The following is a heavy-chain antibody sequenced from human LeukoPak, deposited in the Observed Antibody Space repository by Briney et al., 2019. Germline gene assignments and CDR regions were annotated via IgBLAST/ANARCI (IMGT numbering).Heavy chain of an antibody. J-gene: IGHJ5*02. CDR1: GFSLSTSVVG. CDR2: IYWNDDK. D-gene: IGHD6-13*01. V-gene: IGHV2-5*01. Sequence: ESGPTLVNPTQPLTLTCTFSGFSLSTSVVGVGWIRQPPGKALEWLALIYWNDDKRYSPSLKSRLTITKDTSKNQVVLTMTNMDPVDTATYYCAHRHLAAAGIFNWFDPWGQGTLVTVSS. CDR3: AHRHLAAAGIFNWFDP.